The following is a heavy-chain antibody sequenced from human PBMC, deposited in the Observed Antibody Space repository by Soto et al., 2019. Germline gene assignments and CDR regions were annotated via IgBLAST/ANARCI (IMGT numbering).Heavy chain of an antibody. CDR3: ARSYDDSSGYYHDAFDI. V-gene: IGHV1-8*01. Sequence: QVQLVQSGAEVKKPGASVKVSCKASGYTFTSYDINWVRQATGQGLEWMGWMNPNSGNTGYAQKFQGRVTMTRNTFISTAYMELSSLRSEDTAVYYCARSYDDSSGYYHDAFDIWGQGTMVTVSS. CDR1: GYTFTSYD. CDR2: MNPNSGNT. D-gene: IGHD3-22*01. J-gene: IGHJ3*02.